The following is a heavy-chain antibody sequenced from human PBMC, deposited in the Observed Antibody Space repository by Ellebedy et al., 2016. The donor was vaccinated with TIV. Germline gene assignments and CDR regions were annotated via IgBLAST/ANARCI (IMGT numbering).Heavy chain of an antibody. CDR1: GYTSTRYY. Sequence: ASVKVSCXASGYTSTRYYMHWVRLVPGQGLEWMGLISPGGGRTIYAQKFQDRVTMTRDTSTSTVYMELSGLRSDDTAIYFCARPRKSDHYYYAMDVWGQGTSVTVSS. V-gene: IGHV1-46*01. CDR2: ISPGGGRT. J-gene: IGHJ6*02. D-gene: IGHD2-21*02. CDR3: ARPRKSDHYYYAMDV.